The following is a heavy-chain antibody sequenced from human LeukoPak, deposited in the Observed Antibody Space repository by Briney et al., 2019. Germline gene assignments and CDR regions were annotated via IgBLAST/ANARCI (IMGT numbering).Heavy chain of an antibody. CDR3: ARVVSSSWYYYYYGMDV. V-gene: IGHV1-3*01. CDR1: GYTFTSYA. J-gene: IGHJ6*02. CDR2: INAGNGNT. Sequence: ASVKVSCKASGYTFTSYAMHWARQAPGQRLEWMGWINAGNGNTKYSQKFQGRVTITRDTSASTAYMELSSLRSEDTAVYYCARVVSSSWYYYYYGMDVWGQGTTVTVSS. D-gene: IGHD6-13*01.